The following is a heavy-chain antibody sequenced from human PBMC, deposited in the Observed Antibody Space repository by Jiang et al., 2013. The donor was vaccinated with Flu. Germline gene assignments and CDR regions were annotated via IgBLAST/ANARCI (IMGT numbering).Heavy chain of an antibody. CDR2: ISGDGGST. Sequence: LSCAASGFTFDDYAMHWVRQAPGKGLEWVSLISGDGGSTYYADSVKGRFTISRDNSKNSLYLQMNSLRTEDTALYYCAKDIGVGSGWYNYYYYYGMDVWGQGTTVTVSS. D-gene: IGHD6-19*01. V-gene: IGHV3-43*02. CDR1: GFTFDDYA. J-gene: IGHJ6*02. CDR3: AKDIGVGSGWYNYYYYYGMDV.